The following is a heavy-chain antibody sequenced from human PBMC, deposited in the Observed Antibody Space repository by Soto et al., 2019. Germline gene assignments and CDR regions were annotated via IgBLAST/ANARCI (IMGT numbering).Heavy chain of an antibody. CDR3: TKPRSSLQWPPFDR. CDR2: TYYRSKWHT. Sequence: SQTLSLTCDISGDSVSSTSSIWNWIRQSPSRGLEWLGRTYYRSKWHTDYAVSVRGRITINPDTPKNQFFLQLSSVTPDDTAVYYCTKPRSSLQWPPFDRWGQGTLVTVSS. CDR1: GDSVSSTSSI. V-gene: IGHV6-1*01. D-gene: IGHD6-19*01. J-gene: IGHJ4*02.